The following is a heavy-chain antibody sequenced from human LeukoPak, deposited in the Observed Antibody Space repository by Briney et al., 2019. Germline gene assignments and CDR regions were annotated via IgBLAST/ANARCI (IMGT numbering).Heavy chain of an antibody. CDR1: GGSFSGYY. J-gene: IGHJ5*02. V-gene: IGHV4-34*01. CDR2: INHSGST. D-gene: IGHD3-3*01. Sequence: SETLSLTCAVYGGSFSGYYWSWIRQPPGKGLEWIGEINHSGSTNYNPSLKSRVTISVDTSKHQFSLKLSSVTAADTAVYYCARGNYDFWSVLRSNWFDPWGQGPLVTVSS. CDR3: ARGNYDFWSVLRSNWFDP.